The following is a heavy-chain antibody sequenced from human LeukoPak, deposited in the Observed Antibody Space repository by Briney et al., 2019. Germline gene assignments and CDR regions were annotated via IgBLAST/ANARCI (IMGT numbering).Heavy chain of an antibody. D-gene: IGHD6-13*01. CDR1: GGSISSSSYY. Sequence: PSETLSLTCTVSGGSISSSSYYWGWIRQPPGKGLEWIGSIYYSGSTYYNPSLKSRVNISVDTSKNQFSLKLSSVTAADTAVYYCARQNSGFIAAAGRFDYWGQRTLVTVSS. CDR2: IYYSGST. CDR3: ARQNSGFIAAAGRFDY. V-gene: IGHV4-39*01. J-gene: IGHJ4*02.